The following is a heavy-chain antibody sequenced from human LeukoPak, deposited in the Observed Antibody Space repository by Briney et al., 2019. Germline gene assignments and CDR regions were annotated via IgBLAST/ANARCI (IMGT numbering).Heavy chain of an antibody. Sequence: SETLSLTCTVSGGSISSYYWSWIRQPPGKGLEWFGYIYYSGSTNYNPSLKSRVTISVDTSKNQFSLNLSSVTAADTAVYYCARDDSSGYYRYWGQGTLVTVSS. V-gene: IGHV4-59*01. CDR3: ARDDSSGYYRY. J-gene: IGHJ4*02. CDR1: GGSISSYY. CDR2: IYYSGST. D-gene: IGHD3-22*01.